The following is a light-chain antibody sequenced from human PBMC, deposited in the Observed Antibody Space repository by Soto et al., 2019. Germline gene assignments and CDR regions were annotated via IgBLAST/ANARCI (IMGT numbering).Light chain of an antibody. CDR2: GAS. V-gene: IGKV3D-20*02. J-gene: IGKJ4*01. CDR3: QQRSNWPLT. CDR1: QSVSNNY. Sequence: EMVLTQSRGTLSLSPGERATLSCRASQSVSNNYLAWYQQKPGQAPRLLIYGASDRATGIPDRFSGSGSGTDFTLTISSLEPGDFALYYCQQRSNWPLTFGGGTKVDIK.